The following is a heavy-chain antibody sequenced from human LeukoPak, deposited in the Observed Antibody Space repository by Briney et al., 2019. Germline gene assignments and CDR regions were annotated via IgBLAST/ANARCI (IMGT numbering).Heavy chain of an antibody. D-gene: IGHD5-18*01. Sequence: SETLSLTCTISGGSISSGDYYWSWIRQPPGKGLEWIGSIYYSGSTYYNPSLKSRVTISVDTSKNQFSLKLSSVTAADTAVYYCARDERKRGYSYGYSGGCFGYWGQGTLVTVSS. V-gene: IGHV4-39*07. CDR3: ARDERKRGYSYGYSGGCFGY. J-gene: IGHJ4*02. CDR2: IYYSGST. CDR1: GGSISSGDYY.